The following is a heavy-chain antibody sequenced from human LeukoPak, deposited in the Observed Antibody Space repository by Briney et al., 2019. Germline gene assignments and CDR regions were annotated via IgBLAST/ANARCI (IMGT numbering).Heavy chain of an antibody. CDR3: AKDISYGDFKYFQH. CDR2: ISWNSGSI. V-gene: IGHV3-9*01. D-gene: IGHD4-17*01. Sequence: GGSLRLSCAASGFTFDDYAMHWVRHTPGKGLEWVSGISWNSGSIGYADSVKGRFTISRDNAKNSLYLQMNSLRAEDTALYYYAKDISYGDFKYFQHWGQGTLVTVSS. J-gene: IGHJ1*01. CDR1: GFTFDDYA.